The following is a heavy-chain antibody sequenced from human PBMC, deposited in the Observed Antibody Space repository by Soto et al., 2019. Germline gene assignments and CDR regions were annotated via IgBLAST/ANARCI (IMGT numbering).Heavy chain of an antibody. CDR2: IYYSGST. J-gene: IGHJ4*02. CDR3: ARESRVRGVIIIFDY. D-gene: IGHD3-10*01. V-gene: IGHV4-31*03. CDR1: GGSISSGGYY. Sequence: QVQLQESGPGLVKPSQTLSLTCTVSGGSISSGGYYWSWIRQHPGKGLEWIGYIYYSGSTYYNPSLKSRVTISVDTSKNQFSLKLSSVTAADTAVYYCARESRVRGVIIIFDYWGQGTLVTVSS.